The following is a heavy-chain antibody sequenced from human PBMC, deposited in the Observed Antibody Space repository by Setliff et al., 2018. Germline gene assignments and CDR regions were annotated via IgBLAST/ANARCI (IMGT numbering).Heavy chain of an antibody. V-gene: IGHV4-59*11. CDR1: PGSISRHY. CDR3: AGRPQNTPMGPCDY. J-gene: IGHJ4*02. Sequence: SETLSLTCTVSPGSISRHYWSWFRQAPGKGLEWIGYRHDNGERDYNPSLVSRVTISVDTSKNQFSLMLTSVTAADTAIYYCAGRPQNTPMGPCDYWGQGTLVTVSS. CDR2: RHDNGER. D-gene: IGHD5-18*01.